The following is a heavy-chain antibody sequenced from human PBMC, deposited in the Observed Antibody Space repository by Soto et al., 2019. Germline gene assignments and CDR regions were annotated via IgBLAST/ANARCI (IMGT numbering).Heavy chain of an antibody. CDR3: ARDQQWLVRGQMYYYCGMDV. D-gene: IGHD6-19*01. CDR1: GYTFTSYA. Sequence: GASVKVSCKASGYTFTSYAMHWVRQAPGQRLEWMGWINAGNGNTKYSQKFQGRVTITRDTSASTAYMELSSLRSEDTAVYYCARDQQWLVRGQMYYYCGMDVWGQGTTVTVSS. V-gene: IGHV1-3*01. CDR2: INAGNGNT. J-gene: IGHJ6*02.